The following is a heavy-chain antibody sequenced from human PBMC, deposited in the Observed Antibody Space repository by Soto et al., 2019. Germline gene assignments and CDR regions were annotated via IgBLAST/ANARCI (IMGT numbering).Heavy chain of an antibody. J-gene: IGHJ1*01. V-gene: IGHV4-59*01. Sequence: PSETLSLTCTVTGGSISSYYWSWIRQPPGKGLEWIGYIYYSGSTNYNPSLKSRVTISVDTSKNQFSLKLSSVTAADTAVYYCARGDRYCSGGSCQRYFQHWGQGTLVTVS. CDR2: IYYSGST. D-gene: IGHD2-15*01. CDR3: ARGDRYCSGGSCQRYFQH. CDR1: GGSISSYY.